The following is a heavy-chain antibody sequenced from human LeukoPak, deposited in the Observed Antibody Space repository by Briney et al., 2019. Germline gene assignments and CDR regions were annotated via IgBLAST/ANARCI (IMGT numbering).Heavy chain of an antibody. CDR1: GGSISSYY. V-gene: IGHV4-59*01. J-gene: IGHJ5*02. CDR2: IYYSGST. Sequence: SETLSLTCTVFGGSISSYYWSWIRQPPGKGLEWIGYIYYSGSTNYNPSLKSRVTISVDTSKNQFSLKLSSVTAADTAVYYCARVGAAARNGYNWFDPWGQGTLVTVSS. CDR3: ARVGAAARNGYNWFDP. D-gene: IGHD6-13*01.